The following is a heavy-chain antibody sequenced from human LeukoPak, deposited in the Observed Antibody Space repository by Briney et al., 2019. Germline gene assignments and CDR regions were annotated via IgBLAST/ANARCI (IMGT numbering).Heavy chain of an antibody. J-gene: IGHJ3*02. D-gene: IGHD3-3*01. Sequence: SETLSLTCAVYGGSFSGYYWSRIRQPPGKGLEWIGEINHSGSANYNPSLKSRVTISVDTSKNQFSLKLSSVTAADTAVYYCAREDRRYHDFWSGYSPGNDAFDIWGQGTMVTVSS. CDR3: AREDRRYHDFWSGYSPGNDAFDI. CDR2: INHSGSA. V-gene: IGHV4-34*01. CDR1: GGSFSGYY.